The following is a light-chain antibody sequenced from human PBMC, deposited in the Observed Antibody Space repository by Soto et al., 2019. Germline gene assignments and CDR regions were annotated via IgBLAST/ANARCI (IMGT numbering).Light chain of an antibody. Sequence: DTQMTQSPYSLPASVGDRVTITCRASQSVSNYLNWYQQKPGKAPKLLIYATSTLQSGVPSRFTGSGSGTDFTLTINSLQPEDFATYYCQQSYHPPRTFGPGTKVDIK. V-gene: IGKV1-39*01. CDR2: ATS. CDR3: QQSYHPPRT. J-gene: IGKJ3*01. CDR1: QSVSNY.